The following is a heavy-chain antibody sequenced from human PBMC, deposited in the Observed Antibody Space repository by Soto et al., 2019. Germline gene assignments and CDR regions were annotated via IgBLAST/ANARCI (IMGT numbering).Heavy chain of an antibody. V-gene: IGHV1-2*02. CDR1: GYIFTGYY. Sequence: GASVKVSCKASGYIFTGYYINWVRQAPGQGLEWMGWINPNSGDTSSLQKFQGRVSMTTDTSINTAYMELSRVTSDDTAVYYCARPFCSSNSCHNWFDSWGQGTLVTVSS. CDR2: INPNSGDT. D-gene: IGHD2-2*01. J-gene: IGHJ5*01. CDR3: ARPFCSSNSCHNWFDS.